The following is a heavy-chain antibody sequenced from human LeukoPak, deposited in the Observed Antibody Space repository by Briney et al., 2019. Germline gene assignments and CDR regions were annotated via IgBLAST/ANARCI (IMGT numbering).Heavy chain of an antibody. CDR3: ATFGASVV. V-gene: IGHV1-2*02. CDR2: INPNSSGT. D-gene: IGHD4/OR15-4a*01. CDR1: GYTFTGYY. J-gene: IGHJ4*02. Sequence: GASVTVSFMASGYTFTGYYMHWVRQAPGQGLEWMGWINPNSSGTNDAQKFRVRVTMTRDTSISTAYMELSRLRSDDTAVYYCATFGASVVWGQGTLVTVSS.